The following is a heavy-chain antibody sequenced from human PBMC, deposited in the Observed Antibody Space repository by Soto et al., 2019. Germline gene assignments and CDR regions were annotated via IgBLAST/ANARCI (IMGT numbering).Heavy chain of an antibody. Sequence: QVQLVQSGAEVKRLGSSMKVSCKASGGTFSSYAISWVRQAPGQGLEWMGGIIPIFGTANYAQKFQGRVTITADESTSTAYMELSSLRSEDTAVYYCARGTMVRGVISTYYYYGMDVWGQGTTVTVSS. CDR3: ARGTMVRGVISTYYYYGMDV. D-gene: IGHD3-10*01. CDR2: IIPIFGTA. V-gene: IGHV1-69*12. CDR1: GGTFSSYA. J-gene: IGHJ6*02.